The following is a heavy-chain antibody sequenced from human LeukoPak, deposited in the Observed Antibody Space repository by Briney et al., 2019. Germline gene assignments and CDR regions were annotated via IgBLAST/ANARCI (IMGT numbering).Heavy chain of an antibody. J-gene: IGHJ3*01. CDR3: ARSPKYYYDSSGPTPL. V-gene: IGHV3-21*01. D-gene: IGHD3-22*01. CDR2: ISSSSSYI. CDR1: GFTFSRHS. Sequence: PGGSLRLSCAASGFTFSRHSINWVRQAPGKGLEWVSSISSSSSYIYYADSVKGRFTISRDNAKNSLYLQMNSLRAEDTAVYYCARSPKYYYDSSGPTPLWGQGTMVTVSS.